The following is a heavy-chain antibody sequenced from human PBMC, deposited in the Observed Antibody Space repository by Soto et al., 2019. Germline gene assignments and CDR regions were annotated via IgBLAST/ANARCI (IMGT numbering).Heavy chain of an antibody. CDR2: IYWDDDK. J-gene: IGHJ5*02. CDR1: GFSLSTSGVG. CDR3: AHRPHIVVVPAASDNNWFDP. Sequence: GPTLVNPTQTLTLTCTFSGFSLSTSGVGVGWIRQPPGKALEWLALIYWDDDKRYSPSLKSRLTITKDTSKNQVVLTMTNMDPVDTATYYCAHRPHIVVVPAASDNNWFDPWGQGTLVTVSS. D-gene: IGHD2-2*01. V-gene: IGHV2-5*02.